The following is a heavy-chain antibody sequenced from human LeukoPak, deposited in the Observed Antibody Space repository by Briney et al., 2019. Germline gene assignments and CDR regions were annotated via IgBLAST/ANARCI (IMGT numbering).Heavy chain of an antibody. D-gene: IGHD3-3*01. Sequence: GESLKISCKGSGYIFTSYWIGWVRQMPGKGLEWMGFIYPGDSDTRYSPSFQGQVTISADKSISTAYLQWSSLRASDTAMYYCARDTLSRFLGRYYYYGMDVWGQGTTVTVFS. CDR1: GYIFTSYW. J-gene: IGHJ6*02. CDR3: ARDTLSRFLGRYYYYGMDV. V-gene: IGHV5-51*01. CDR2: IYPGDSDT.